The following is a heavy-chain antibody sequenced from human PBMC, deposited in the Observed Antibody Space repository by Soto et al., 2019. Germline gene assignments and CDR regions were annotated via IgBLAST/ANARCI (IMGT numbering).Heavy chain of an antibody. V-gene: IGHV1-18*01. D-gene: IGHD3-22*01. Sequence: ASVKVSCKASGYTFTSYGISWVRQAPGQGLERMGWISAYNGNTNYAQKLQGRVTMTTDTSTSTAYMELRSLRSDDTAVYYCARVKYYYDSSGYYRVFDYWGQGTLVTVSS. CDR2: ISAYNGNT. J-gene: IGHJ4*02. CDR3: ARVKYYYDSSGYYRVFDY. CDR1: GYTFTSYG.